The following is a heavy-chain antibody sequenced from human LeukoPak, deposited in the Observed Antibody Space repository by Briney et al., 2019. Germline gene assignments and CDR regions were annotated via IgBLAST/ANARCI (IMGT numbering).Heavy chain of an antibody. J-gene: IGHJ4*02. CDR3: ANRVGASPRLY. D-gene: IGHD1-26*01. CDR2: IYHSGST. Sequence: SETLSLTCTVSGYSISSGYYWGWIRQPPGKGLEWIGSIYHSGSTYYNPSLKSRVTISVDTSKNQFSLKLSSVTAADTAVYFCANRVGASPRLYWGQGTLVTVSS. CDR1: GYSISSGYY. V-gene: IGHV4-38-2*02.